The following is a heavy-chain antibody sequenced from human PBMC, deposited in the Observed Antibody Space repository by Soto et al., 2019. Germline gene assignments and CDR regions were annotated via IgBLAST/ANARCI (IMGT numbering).Heavy chain of an antibody. CDR3: ARNPLGDPYYYDSSGYFLGDYYGMDV. V-gene: IGHV5-51*01. D-gene: IGHD3-22*01. CDR2: IYPGDSDT. J-gene: IGHJ6*02. CDR1: GYSFTSYW. Sequence: GESLKISCKGSGYSFTSYWIGWVRQMPGKGLEWMGIIYPGDSDTRYSPSFQGQVTISADKSISTAYLQWSSLKASDTAMYYCARNPLGDPYYYDSSGYFLGDYYGMDVWGQGTTVTVSS.